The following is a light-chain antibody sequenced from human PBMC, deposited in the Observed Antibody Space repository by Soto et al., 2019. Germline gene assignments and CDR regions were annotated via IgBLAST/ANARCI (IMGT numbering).Light chain of an antibody. CDR2: TAS. V-gene: IGKV1-6*01. CDR1: QGIRSE. Sequence: AIQMTQSPSSLSAFVGDRVTITCRASQGIRSELGWYQQKPAKAPNLLIYTASTLQSGVPSRFSGSGSGTDFTLTISSLQPEDFATYYCIQDYNYPLTFGGGTKLDIK. CDR3: IQDYNYPLT. J-gene: IGKJ4*01.